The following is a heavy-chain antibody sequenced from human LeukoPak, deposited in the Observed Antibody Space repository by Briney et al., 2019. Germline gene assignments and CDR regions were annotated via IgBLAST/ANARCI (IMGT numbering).Heavy chain of an antibody. Sequence: GGSLRLSCAASGFTLSRYWMSWVRQAPGKGLEWVANIKQDGSEKYYVDSVKGRFTISRDNAKNSLYLQMNSLRAEDTAVYYCVRSYCSGGTCYERDYWGQGTLVTVSS. J-gene: IGHJ4*02. D-gene: IGHD2-15*01. CDR1: GFTLSRYW. CDR2: IKQDGSEK. V-gene: IGHV3-7*01. CDR3: VRSYCSGGTCYERDY.